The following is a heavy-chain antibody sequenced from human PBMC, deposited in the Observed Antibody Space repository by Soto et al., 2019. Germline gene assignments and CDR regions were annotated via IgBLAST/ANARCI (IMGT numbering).Heavy chain of an antibody. CDR2: IYAAGNT. V-gene: IGHV3-53*01. CDR3: VRDKLVVYASYSYGMDV. D-gene: IGHD2-8*01. Sequence: EVQLVESGGALIQPGGSLRLSCAVSGFTVSGTYMSWVRQAPGKGLEWVSVIYAAGNTYYADSVKGRFTISRDSSKTTLFLQMNSLRAEDTAVYYCVRDKLVVYASYSYGMDVWGQGTTVTVSS. CDR1: GFTVSGTY. J-gene: IGHJ6*02.